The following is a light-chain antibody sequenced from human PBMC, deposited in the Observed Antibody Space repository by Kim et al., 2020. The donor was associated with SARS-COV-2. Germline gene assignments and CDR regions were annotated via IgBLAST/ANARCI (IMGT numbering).Light chain of an antibody. CDR2: GAS. J-gene: IGKJ4*01. V-gene: IGKV3-20*01. CDR1: QRSSSKS. CDR3: QQYATSLT. Sequence: WAPGERRTLSCRASQRSSSKSVAWYQQRPGQAPGLLIYGASSRATGIPDRFSGSGSATDFTLTISRLEAQDFAVYYCQQYATSLTFGGGTKVDIK.